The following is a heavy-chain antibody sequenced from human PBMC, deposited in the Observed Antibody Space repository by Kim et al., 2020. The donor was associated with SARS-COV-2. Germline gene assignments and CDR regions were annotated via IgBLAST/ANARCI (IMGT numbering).Heavy chain of an antibody. CDR2: T. Sequence: TEYGVAVKRRITINPDTSKNQFSLQLNAVSPEDTAVYYCARTVTGRADYWGQGTLVTVSS. D-gene: IGHD6-19*01. J-gene: IGHJ4*02. V-gene: IGHV6-1*01. CDR3: ARTVTGRADY.